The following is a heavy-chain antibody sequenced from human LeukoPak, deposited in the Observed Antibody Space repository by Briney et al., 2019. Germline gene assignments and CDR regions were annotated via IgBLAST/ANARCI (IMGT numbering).Heavy chain of an antibody. J-gene: IGHJ4*02. CDR1: GFTFSSYS. CDR2: ISSSSSYI. CDR3: ARDRLVGGYYFDY. D-gene: IGHD1-26*01. Sequence: GGSLRLSCAASGFTFSSYSMNWVRQAPGKGLEWVSSISSSSSYIYYADSVKGRFTISRDNAKNSLYLQMNSLRDEDTAVYYCARDRLVGGYYFDYWGQGTLVTVSS. V-gene: IGHV3-21*01.